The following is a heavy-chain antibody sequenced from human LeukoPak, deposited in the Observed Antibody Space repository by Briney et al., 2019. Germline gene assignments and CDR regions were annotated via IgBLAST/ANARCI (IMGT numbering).Heavy chain of an antibody. CDR3: ARPSSGSGRKPALDY. CDR1: GYTFTGYY. D-gene: IGHD1-26*01. Sequence: ASVKVSCKASGYTFTGYYMHWVRQAPGQGLEWMGRINPNSGGTNYAQKFQGRVTMTRDTSISTAYMELSRLRSDDTAVYYCARPSSGSGRKPALDYWGQGTLVTVSS. J-gene: IGHJ4*02. V-gene: IGHV1-2*06. CDR2: INPNSGGT.